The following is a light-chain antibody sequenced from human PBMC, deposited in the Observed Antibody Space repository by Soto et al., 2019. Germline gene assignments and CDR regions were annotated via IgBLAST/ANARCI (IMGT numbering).Light chain of an antibody. J-gene: IGLJ1*01. CDR1: NSNIGSNP. CDR3: ATWDDSLNGFYV. Sequence: QAVVTQPPSASGTPGQRVTISCSGSNSNIGSNPATWYQQLPGTAPKLLMYDDNERPSGVPDRFSGSKSGTSASLAISGLQSEDEADYFCATWDDSLNGFYVFGTGTKLTVL. CDR2: DDN. V-gene: IGLV1-44*01.